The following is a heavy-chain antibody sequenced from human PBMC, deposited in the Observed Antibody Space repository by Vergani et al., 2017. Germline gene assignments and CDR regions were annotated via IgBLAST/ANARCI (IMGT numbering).Heavy chain of an antibody. CDR3: AKHQGIRRDAFDI. CDR1: GLTFSSYA. Sequence: EVQLLESGGGLVQPGGSLRLSCAASGLTFSSYAMSWVRQAPVKGLEWVSAISGSGGSTHYADSVKGRFTIARYNSKNTLYLQMNSLRAEDTAVYYCAKHQGIRRDAFDIWGQGTMVTVSS. CDR2: ISGSGGST. V-gene: IGHV3-23*01. D-gene: IGHD2-2*01. J-gene: IGHJ3*02.